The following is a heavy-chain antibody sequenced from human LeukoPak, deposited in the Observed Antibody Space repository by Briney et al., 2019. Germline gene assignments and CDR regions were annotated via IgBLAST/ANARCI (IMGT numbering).Heavy chain of an antibody. CDR2: IIPIFGTA. J-gene: IGHJ4*02. Sequence: VASVKVSCKASGGTFSSYAISWVRQAPGQGLEWMGGIIPIFGTANYAQKFQGRVTITADESTSTAYMELSSLRSEDTAVYYCASLGRRDGYRRTPLRGQTSLDYWGQGTLVTVSS. D-gene: IGHD5-24*01. CDR3: ASLGRRDGYRRTPLRGQTSLDY. CDR1: GGTFSSYA. V-gene: IGHV1-69*13.